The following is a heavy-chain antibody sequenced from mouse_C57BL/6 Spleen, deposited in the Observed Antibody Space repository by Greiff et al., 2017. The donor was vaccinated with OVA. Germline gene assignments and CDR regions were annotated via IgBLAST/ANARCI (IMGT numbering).Heavy chain of an antibody. CDR2: INYDGSST. CDR3: ARVDGSSYRYFDV. CDR1: GFTFSDYY. V-gene: IGHV5-16*01. Sequence: EVMLVESEGGLVQPGRSMKLSCTASGFTFSDYYMAWVRQVPEKGLEWVANINYDGSSTYYLDSLKSRFIISRDNAKNILYLQMSSLKSEDTATYYCARVDGSSYRYFDVWGTGTTVTVSS. J-gene: IGHJ1*03. D-gene: IGHD1-1*01.